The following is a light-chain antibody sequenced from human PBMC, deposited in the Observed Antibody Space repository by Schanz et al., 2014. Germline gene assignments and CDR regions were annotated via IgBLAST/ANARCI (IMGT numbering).Light chain of an antibody. V-gene: IGLV2-11*01. CDR1: SSDVGGYNY. CDR3: SSYRSSNTVV. CDR2: DVS. J-gene: IGLJ2*01. Sequence: QSALTQPRSVSGSPGQSVTISCTGTSSDVGGYNYVSWYQLHPGKAPKLMIYDVSKRPSGVPDRFSGSKSGNTASLTISGLQAEDEADYYCSSYRSSNTVVFGGGTKLTVL.